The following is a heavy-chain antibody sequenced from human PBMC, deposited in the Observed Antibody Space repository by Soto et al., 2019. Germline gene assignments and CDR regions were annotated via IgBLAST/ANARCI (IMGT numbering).Heavy chain of an antibody. D-gene: IGHD1-26*01. Sequence: QVQLVQSGAEVKKPGASVKVSCKASGYTFTSYYMHWVRQAPGKGLEWMGIINPSGGSTSYAQKFQGRVTMTRDTSTSTVYMELSSLRSEDTAVYYCAREVPGRVMDVWGQGTTVTVSS. V-gene: IGHV1-46*01. CDR3: AREVPGRVMDV. J-gene: IGHJ6*02. CDR1: GYTFTSYY. CDR2: INPSGGST.